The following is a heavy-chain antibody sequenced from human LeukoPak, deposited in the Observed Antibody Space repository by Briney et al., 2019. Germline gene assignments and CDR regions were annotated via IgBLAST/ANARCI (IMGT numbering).Heavy chain of an antibody. J-gene: IGHJ4*02. CDR3: ATYSYAARGY. CDR1: GFTFSDYG. Sequence: GGSLRLSCAASGFTFSDYGMDWVRQAPGKGLEWVSYISSSAGSTIHYADSVKGRFTISRDNAKNSLYLQMNSLRVEDTAVYYCATYSYAARGYWGQGTLVTVSS. CDR2: ISSSAGSTI. D-gene: IGHD5-18*01. V-gene: IGHV3-11*01.